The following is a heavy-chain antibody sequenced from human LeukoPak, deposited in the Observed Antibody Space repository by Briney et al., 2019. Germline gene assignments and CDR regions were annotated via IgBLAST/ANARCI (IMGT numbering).Heavy chain of an antibody. CDR1: GFTFSSYS. CDR3: VRDRLGGAFDI. V-gene: IGHV3-21*06. J-gene: IGHJ3*02. CDR2: ISSSSSYI. D-gene: IGHD3-16*01. Sequence: TGGSLRLSCAASGFTFSSYSMNWVRQAPGKGLEWVSSISSSSSYIYYADSVKGRFTVSRDNAENSLYLQMNSLREEDTAVYSCVRDRLGGAFDIWGQGTMVTVSS.